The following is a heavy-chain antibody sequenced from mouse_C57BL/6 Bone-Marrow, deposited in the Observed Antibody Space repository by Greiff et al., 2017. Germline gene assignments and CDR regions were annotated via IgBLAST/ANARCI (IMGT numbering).Heavy chain of an antibody. D-gene: IGHD3-2*02. CDR2: IDPSDSYT. CDR3: ARKEAAQATTDY. Sequence: VQLQQPGAELVMPGASVKLSCKASGYTFTSYWMHWVKQRPGQGLEWIGAIDPSDSYTNYNQKFKGKSTLTVDKSSSTAYMQLSSLTSEDSAVYYCARKEAAQATTDYWGQGTTLTVSA. CDR1: GYTFTSYW. J-gene: IGHJ2*01. V-gene: IGHV1-69*01.